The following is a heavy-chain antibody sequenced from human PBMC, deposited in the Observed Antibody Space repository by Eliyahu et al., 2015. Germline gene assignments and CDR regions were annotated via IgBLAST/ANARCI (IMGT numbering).Heavy chain of an antibody. V-gene: IGHV4-34*01. CDR2: INHRGSP. CDR3: ARGAIVVMITAPPRTPFEY. J-gene: IGHJ4*02. D-gene: IGHD6-6*01. Sequence: GIGGLGEINHRGSPHYNPSLKSRGIISLDTSKNQFSLKLTSLTAADTAVYYCARGAIVVMITAPPRTPFEYWGPGAQVTVSS.